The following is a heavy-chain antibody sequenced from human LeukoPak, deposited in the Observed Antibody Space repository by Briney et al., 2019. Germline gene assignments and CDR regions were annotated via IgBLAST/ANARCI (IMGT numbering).Heavy chain of an antibody. Sequence: ASVKVSCKTSGYTFTDYYIHWVRQAPGQGLEWMGWINPHSGGTKYAQRFQGRFSMTRDTSISTAYMELSRLRSDDTAVYYCARRAREYSHDAFDIWGQGTMVTVSS. CDR1: GYTFTDYY. CDR3: ARRAREYSHDAFDI. V-gene: IGHV1-2*02. CDR2: INPHSGGT. J-gene: IGHJ3*02. D-gene: IGHD5-18*01.